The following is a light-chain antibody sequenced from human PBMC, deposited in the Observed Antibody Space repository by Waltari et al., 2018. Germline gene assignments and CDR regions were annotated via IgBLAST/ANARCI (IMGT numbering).Light chain of an antibody. CDR1: SSDAGGYNY. J-gene: IGLJ1*01. CDR2: EVS. CDR3: SSYTSSSTLV. V-gene: IGLV2-14*01. Sequence: QSALTQPASVSGSPGQSITISCPATSSDAGGYNYVPWYQQHPGKVPKLMIYEVSNRPSGVSNRFSASKSGNTASLTISGLQAEDEADYYCSSYTSSSTLVFGIGTKVTVL.